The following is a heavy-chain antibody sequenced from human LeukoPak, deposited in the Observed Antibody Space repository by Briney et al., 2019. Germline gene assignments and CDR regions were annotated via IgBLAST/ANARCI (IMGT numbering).Heavy chain of an antibody. Sequence: SETLSLTCAVSGYSITSGYYWAWIRQPPGKGLEWIGNIYHSGSTYYNASLKSRGTISVDTSKNQFSLKLSSVTAADTAVYYCARRYSNYFFDYWGQGTLVTVSS. CDR1: GYSITSGYY. J-gene: IGHJ4*02. V-gene: IGHV4-38-2*01. CDR3: ARRYSNYFFDY. D-gene: IGHD4-11*01. CDR2: IYHSGST.